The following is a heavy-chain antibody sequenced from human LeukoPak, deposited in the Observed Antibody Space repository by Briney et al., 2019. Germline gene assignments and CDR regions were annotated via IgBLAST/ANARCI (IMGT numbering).Heavy chain of an antibody. D-gene: IGHD3-3*01. CDR3: AKGPFYDFWSGYAADYYFDY. J-gene: IGHJ4*02. Sequence: GGSLRLSCAASGFTFSIYAMSWVRQAPGKGLEWVSGISGSGGITNYADSVKGRFTISRDNSKNTLSLQINSLRAEDTAVYYCAKGPFYDFWSGYAADYYFDYWGQGTLVTASS. CDR1: GFTFSIYA. CDR2: ISGSGGIT. V-gene: IGHV3-23*01.